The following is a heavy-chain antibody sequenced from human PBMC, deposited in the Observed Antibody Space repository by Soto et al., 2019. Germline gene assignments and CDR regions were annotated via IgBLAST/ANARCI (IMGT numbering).Heavy chain of an antibody. V-gene: IGHV1-18*01. CDR1: GYTFTSYG. D-gene: IGHD5-12*01. J-gene: IGHJ6*03. CDR3: AGDWGPDREDIVATIGGVDYYYYYMDV. CDR2: ISAYNGNT. Sequence: ASVKVSCKASGYTFTSYGISWVRQAPGQGLEWMGWISAYNGNTNYAQKLQGRVTMTTDTSTSTAYMELRSLRSDDTAVYYCAGDWGPDREDIVATIGGVDYYYYYMDVWGKGTTVTVSS.